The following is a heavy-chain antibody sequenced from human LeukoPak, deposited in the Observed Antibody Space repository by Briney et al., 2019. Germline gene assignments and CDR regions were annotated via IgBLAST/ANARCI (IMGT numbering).Heavy chain of an antibody. Sequence: PSETLSLTCTVSGGSISSSSYYWGWIRQPPGKGLEWIGSIYYSGDTYYNPSLKSRRVTISVDTSKNQFSPRLSPVTAADTAVYYCARHQWHYYYYMGVWGKGSTVTVSS. D-gene: IGHD6-19*01. J-gene: IGHJ6*03. CDR2: IYYSGDT. CDR3: ARHQWHYYYYMGV. CDR1: GGSISSSSYY. V-gene: IGHV4-39*01.